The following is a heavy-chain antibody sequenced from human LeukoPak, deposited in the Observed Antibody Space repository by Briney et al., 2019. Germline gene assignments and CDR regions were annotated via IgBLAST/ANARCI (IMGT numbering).Heavy chain of an antibody. V-gene: IGHV1-2*02. CDR3: ASYYDITGADDAFDI. CDR1: GYTFTGYY. Sequence: SVKVSCKASGYTFTGYYMHWVRQAPGQGLEWMGWINPNSGGTNYAQKFQGRVTMTRDTSISTAYMELSRLRSDDTAVYYCASYYDITGADDAFDIWGQGTMVTVSS. J-gene: IGHJ3*02. CDR2: INPNSGGT. D-gene: IGHD3-22*01.